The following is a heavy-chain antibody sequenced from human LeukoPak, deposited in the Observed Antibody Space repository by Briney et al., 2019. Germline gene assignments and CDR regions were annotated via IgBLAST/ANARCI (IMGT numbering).Heavy chain of an antibody. CDR1: GFTFSSYA. Sequence: GGSLRLSCAASGFTFSSYAMSWVRQAPGKGLEWVSAISGSGGSTYYADSVKGRFTISRDNSKNTLYLQMNSLRAEDTAVYYCARSDIYDSSGYYYNFDYWGRGTLVTVSS. J-gene: IGHJ4*02. V-gene: IGHV3-23*01. CDR2: ISGSGGST. CDR3: ARSDIYDSSGYYYNFDY. D-gene: IGHD3-22*01.